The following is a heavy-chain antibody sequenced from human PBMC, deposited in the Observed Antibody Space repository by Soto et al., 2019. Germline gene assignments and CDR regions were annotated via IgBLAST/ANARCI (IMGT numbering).Heavy chain of an antibody. CDR3: TTTWRVLGTYYNVDY. CDR2: IHGNGDRT. V-gene: IGHV3-23*01. D-gene: IGHD3-10*01. Sequence: EVQLLESGGALVQPGGSLRLSCAASGFTFSSYAMSWVRQAPGKGLEWVSGIHGNGDRTYYADSVKGRFTISRDNSNHTRYLKMNSLIVEDTAVYFCTTTWRVLGTYYNVDYWGQGTLVPVSS. J-gene: IGHJ4*02. CDR1: GFTFSSYA.